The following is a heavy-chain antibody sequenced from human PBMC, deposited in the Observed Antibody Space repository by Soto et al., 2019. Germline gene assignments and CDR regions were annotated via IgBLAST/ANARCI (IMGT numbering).Heavy chain of an antibody. CDR2: INHSGST. Sequence: SAPLYLTSAVSGGSFSGYYWSWIRQPPGKGLEWIGEINHSGSTKYNPSLKSRVTISVETSKKQFSLKVSSVTAADTAVYYCARGVMSYDLWSVYDYYYYAMDVWGQGTTVTVSS. D-gene: IGHD3-3*01. V-gene: IGHV4-34*01. J-gene: IGHJ6*02. CDR1: GGSFSGYY. CDR3: ARGVMSYDLWSVYDYYYYAMDV.